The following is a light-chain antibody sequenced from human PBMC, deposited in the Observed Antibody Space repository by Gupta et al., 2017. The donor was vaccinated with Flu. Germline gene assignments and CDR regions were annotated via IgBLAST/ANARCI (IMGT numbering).Light chain of an antibody. CDR1: SSNIGAGYD. Sequence: QSVLTQPPSVSGAPGQRVTISCTGSSSNIGAGYDVHWYQQLPGRAPQVLIYGSSNRPSGVPDRFFGSKSGISASLAITGLQAEDEADYYCQSYDTSLSGWVFGGGTKVTAL. CDR3: QSYDTSLSGWV. CDR2: GSS. V-gene: IGLV1-40*01. J-gene: IGLJ3*02.